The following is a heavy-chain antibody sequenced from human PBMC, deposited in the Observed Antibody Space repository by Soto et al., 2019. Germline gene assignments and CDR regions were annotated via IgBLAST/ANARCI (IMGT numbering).Heavy chain of an antibody. V-gene: IGHV1-69*13. CDR2: VIPIFGTA. Sequence: SVKVSCKASGGTFSSYAISRVRQAPGQGLEWMGGVIPIFGTADYAQKFQGRVTITADESTSTAYMELSSLRSEDTAVYYCAGPPELTRIYYYYGMDVWGQGTTVTVSS. CDR3: AGPPELTRIYYYYGMDV. J-gene: IGHJ6*02. D-gene: IGHD1-7*01. CDR1: GGTFSSYA.